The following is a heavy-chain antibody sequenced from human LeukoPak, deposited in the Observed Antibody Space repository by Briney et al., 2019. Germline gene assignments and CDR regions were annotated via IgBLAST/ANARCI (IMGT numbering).Heavy chain of an antibody. CDR3: ARGATPAAVTGGADFDY. D-gene: IGHD6-13*01. CDR1: GYRFTSYW. Sequence: GESLKISCKGSGYRFTSYWIGWVRQMPGKGLEWMGIIYPGDSDTRHSPSFRGQVTISADRSTSTAYLQWRSLWASDTAMYYCARGATPAAVTGGADFDYWGQGTLVTVSS. V-gene: IGHV5-51*01. CDR2: IYPGDSDT. J-gene: IGHJ4*02.